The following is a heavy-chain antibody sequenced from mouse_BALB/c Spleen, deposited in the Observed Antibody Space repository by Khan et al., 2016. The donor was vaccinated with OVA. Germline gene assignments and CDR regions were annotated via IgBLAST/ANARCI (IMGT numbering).Heavy chain of an antibody. Sequence: QVQLQQSGPGLVAPSQSLSITCTVSGFSLTTYGVHWVRQPPGKGLEWLGVIWAGGDTNYNSALMSRLSISKDNSKSQVFLKMNSLQTDDTAMYYCSRFYDCYYYTVDYWGQGTSVTVSS. CDR3: SRFYDCYYYTVDY. CDR2: IWAGGDT. CDR1: GFSLTTYG. J-gene: IGHJ4*01. D-gene: IGHD2-3*01. V-gene: IGHV2-9*02.